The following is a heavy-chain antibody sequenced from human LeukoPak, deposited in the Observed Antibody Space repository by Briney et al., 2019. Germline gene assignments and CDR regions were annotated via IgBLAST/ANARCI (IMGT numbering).Heavy chain of an antibody. CDR1: GFTLSSYE. CDR2: ISSSGSTI. D-gene: IGHD2-21*01. CDR3: ARAIVVRPSPLGY. V-gene: IGHV3-48*03. Sequence: PGGSLRLSCAASGFTLSSYEMNWVRQVPGQGLEWVSYISSSGSTIYYADSVKGRFTISRDNAKNSLYLQMNSLRAEDTAVYYCARAIVVRPSPLGYWGQGTLVTVSS. J-gene: IGHJ4*02.